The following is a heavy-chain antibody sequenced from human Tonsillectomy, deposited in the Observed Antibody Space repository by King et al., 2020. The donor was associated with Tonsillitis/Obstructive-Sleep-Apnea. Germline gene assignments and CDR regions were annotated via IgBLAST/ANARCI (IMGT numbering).Heavy chain of an antibody. CDR2: ISGSGGST. V-gene: IGHV3-23*04. Sequence: VQLVESGGGLVQPGGSLRLSCAASGFTFSSYAMSWVRQAPGKGLEWVSAISGSGGSTYYADSVKGRFTISRDNSKNTLYLQMNSLRAEDTAVYYCRGTGRSRYYYDGMDVWGQGTTVTVSS. D-gene: IGHD1-26*01. CDR1: GFTFSSYA. J-gene: IGHJ6*02. CDR3: RGTGRSRYYYDGMDV.